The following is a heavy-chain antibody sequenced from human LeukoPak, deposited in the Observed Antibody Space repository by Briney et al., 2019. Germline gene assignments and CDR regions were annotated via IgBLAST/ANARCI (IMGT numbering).Heavy chain of an antibody. V-gene: IGHV4-61*01. D-gene: IGHD6-19*01. CDR1: GGSVSSGSYY. Sequence: KPSETLSLTCTVSGGSVSSGSYYWSWIRQPPGKGLEWIGRIYTSGSTNYNPSLKSRVTMSVDTSKNQFSLKLSSVTAADTAVYYCARDLEQWLALQPSHSPPPLNWFDPWGQGTLVTVSS. CDR3: ARDLEQWLALQPSHSPPPLNWFDP. J-gene: IGHJ5*02. CDR2: IYTSGST.